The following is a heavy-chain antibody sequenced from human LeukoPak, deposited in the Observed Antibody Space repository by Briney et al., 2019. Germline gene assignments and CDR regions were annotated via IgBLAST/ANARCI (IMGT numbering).Heavy chain of an antibody. V-gene: IGHV1-2*02. CDR2: INPNSGGT. J-gene: IGHJ4*02. Sequence: ASVKVSCEASGYTFTGYYMHWVRQAPGQGLEWMGWINPNSGGTNYAQKFQGRVTMTRDTSISTAYMELSRLRSDDTAAYYCARDRTGPSGDKFDYWGQGTLVTVSS. D-gene: IGHD3/OR15-3a*01. CDR1: GYTFTGYY. CDR3: ARDRTGPSGDKFDY.